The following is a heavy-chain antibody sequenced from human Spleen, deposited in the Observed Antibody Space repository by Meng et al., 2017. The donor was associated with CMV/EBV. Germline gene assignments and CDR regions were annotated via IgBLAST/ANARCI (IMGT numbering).Heavy chain of an antibody. CDR1: SFSGYC. J-gene: IGHJ5*02. CDR3: ARGCIVVVPAAVRVGWFDP. CDR2: GSHSDST. Sequence: SFSGYCLCWIRLPQVHGQGCDWIGSHSDSTNYNPYLQSRDSISVNTSKNQFSLKLSSVTAADTAVYYCARGCIVVVPAAVRVGWFDPWGQGTLVTVSS. D-gene: IGHD2-2*02. V-gene: IGHV4-34*01.